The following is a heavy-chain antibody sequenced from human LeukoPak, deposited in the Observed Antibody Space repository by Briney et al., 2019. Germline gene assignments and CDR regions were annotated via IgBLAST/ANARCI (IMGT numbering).Heavy chain of an antibody. D-gene: IGHD2-2*02. CDR2: IYTSGST. Sequence: SETLSLTCTVSGGSISSGSYYWSWIRQPAGKGLEWIGRIYTSGSTNYNPSLKSRVTISVDTSKNQFSLKLSSVTAADTAVYYCAREGPYTPQDYWGQGTLVTVSS. V-gene: IGHV4-61*02. J-gene: IGHJ4*02. CDR3: AREGPYTPQDY. CDR1: GGSISSGSYY.